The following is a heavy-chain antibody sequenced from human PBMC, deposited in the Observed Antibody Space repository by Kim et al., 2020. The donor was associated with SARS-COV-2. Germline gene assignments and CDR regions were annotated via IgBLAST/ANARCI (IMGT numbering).Heavy chain of an antibody. CDR2: ISTSSRST. Sequence: GGSLRLSCAAAGFTFSSYAMCWVRQAPGKGLEWVSSISTSSRSTYYADSVKGRFIISRDNSKNTLYLQMNSLRAEDTAVYYCAKGAYNTGWYDYFDYWGQGTLVTVSS. CDR3: AKGAYNTGWYDYFDY. CDR1: GFTFSSYA. D-gene: IGHD6-19*01. V-gene: IGHV3-23*01. J-gene: IGHJ4*02.